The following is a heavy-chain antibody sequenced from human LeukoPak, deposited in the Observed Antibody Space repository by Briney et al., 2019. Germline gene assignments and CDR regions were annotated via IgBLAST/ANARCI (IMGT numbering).Heavy chain of an antibody. CDR3: ARVVVGATFAYDY. D-gene: IGHD1-26*01. Sequence: GGSMRLACAAYGFTVSSNYMSWVRQAPGKGLEWVSVIYSGGSTYYADSVKGRFTISRDNSKNSLYLQMNSLRAEDTAVYYCARVVVGATFAYDYWGQGTLVTVSS. CDR1: GFTVSSNY. J-gene: IGHJ4*02. V-gene: IGHV3-53*01. CDR2: IYSGGST.